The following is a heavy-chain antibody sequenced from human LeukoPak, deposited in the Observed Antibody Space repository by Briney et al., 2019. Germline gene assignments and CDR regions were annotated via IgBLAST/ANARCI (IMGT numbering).Heavy chain of an antibody. Sequence: ASVKVSCKASGYTFTSYGISWVRQAPGQGLEWMGWISAYNGNTNYAQKLQGRLTMTTDTSTSTASLELRSLRSDDTAVYYCARATGFGSGIAGARGAPKYYFDYWGQGTLVTVSS. CDR1: GYTFTSYG. CDR3: ARATGFGSGIAGARGAPKYYFDY. J-gene: IGHJ4*02. D-gene: IGHD6-13*01. V-gene: IGHV1-18*01. CDR2: ISAYNGNT.